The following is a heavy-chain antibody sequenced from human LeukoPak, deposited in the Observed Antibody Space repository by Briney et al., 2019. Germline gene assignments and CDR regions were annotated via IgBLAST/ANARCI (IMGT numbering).Heavy chain of an antibody. D-gene: IGHD1-26*01. J-gene: IGHJ4*02. CDR3: ARGRLRATSHEIEY. CDR2: MWYDGSNK. V-gene: IGHV3-33*01. Sequence: GGSLRLSCAASGFTFSSYGMHWVRQAPGKGLEGVAVMWYDGSNKYYADSVKGRFTISRDNSKNTLYLQMNSLRAEDTAVYYCARGRLRATSHEIEYWGQGALVTVSS. CDR1: GFTFSSYG.